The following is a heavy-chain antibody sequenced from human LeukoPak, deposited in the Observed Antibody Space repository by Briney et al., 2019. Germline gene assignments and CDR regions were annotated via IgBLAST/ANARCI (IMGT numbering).Heavy chain of an antibody. CDR3: ARDATSDYYDSSGYDY. CDR1: GYTFTSYD. CDR2: MNPNSGNT. D-gene: IGHD3-22*01. Sequence: ASVKVSCKASGYTFTSYDINWVRQATGQGLEWMGWMNPNSGNTGYAQKFQGRVTMTRNTSISTAYMELSSLRSEDTAVYYCARDATSDYYDSSGYDYWGQGTLVTVSS. J-gene: IGHJ4*02. V-gene: IGHV1-8*01.